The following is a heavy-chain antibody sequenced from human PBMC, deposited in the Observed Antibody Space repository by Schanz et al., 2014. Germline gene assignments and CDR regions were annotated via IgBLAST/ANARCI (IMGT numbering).Heavy chain of an antibody. J-gene: IGHJ4*02. CDR3: AKVAPAATYRDS. V-gene: IGHV3-11*01. CDR2: ISDSGDST. D-gene: IGHD6-25*01. CDR1: GFTFSDYY. Sequence: QVQLVDSGGGLVKPGGSLRLSCAASGFTFSDYYMTWIRQAPGKGLEWVSDISDSGDSTHYADSVKGRFTISRDNAKNSLFLQLNSLSAEDAAVYYCAKVAPAATYRDSWGLGTLVTVSS.